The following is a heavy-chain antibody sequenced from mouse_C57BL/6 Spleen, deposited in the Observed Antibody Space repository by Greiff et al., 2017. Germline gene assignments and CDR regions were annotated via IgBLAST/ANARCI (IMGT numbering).Heavy chain of an antibody. D-gene: IGHD2-5*01. V-gene: IGHV1-55*01. CDR3: ARPLAYYSNWSY. J-gene: IGHJ2*01. Sequence: QVHVKQSGAELVKPGASVKMSCKASGYTFTSYWITWVKQRPGQGLEWIGDIYPGSGSTNYNEKFKSKATLTVDTSSSTAYMQLSSLTSEDSAVYYCARPLAYYSNWSYWGQGTTRTVSS. CDR2: IYPGSGST. CDR1: GYTFTSYW.